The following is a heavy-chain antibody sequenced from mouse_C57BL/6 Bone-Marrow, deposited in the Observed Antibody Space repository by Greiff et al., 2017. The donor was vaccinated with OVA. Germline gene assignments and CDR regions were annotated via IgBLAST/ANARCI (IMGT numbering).Heavy chain of an antibody. CDR2: ISSGGDYI. CDR3: TMLLDAMDY. J-gene: IGHJ4*01. V-gene: IGHV5-9-1*02. D-gene: IGHD2-1*01. CDR1: GFTFSSYA. Sequence: EVMLVESGAGLVKPGGSLKLSCAASGFTFSSYAMYWVRQTPEKRLEWVAYISSGGDYIYYADTVKGRFTISRDNARNTLYLQMSSLKSEDTAMYYCTMLLDAMDYWGQGTSVTVSS.